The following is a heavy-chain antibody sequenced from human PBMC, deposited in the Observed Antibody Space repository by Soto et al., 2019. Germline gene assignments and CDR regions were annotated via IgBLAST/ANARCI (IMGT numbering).Heavy chain of an antibody. CDR3: ARDSGSSWYGDAFHI. Sequence: EVQLLESGGGLVQPGGSLRLSCAASGFTFSSYAMSWVRQAPGKGLEWVSTFSGSGGSTYYADSVKGRFTISRDNSKNTRYLQMSSLRAEDTAVYYCARDSGSSWYGDAFHIGGQGTMVTVSS. CDR1: GFTFSSYA. J-gene: IGHJ3*02. V-gene: IGHV3-23*01. CDR2: FSGSGGST. D-gene: IGHD6-13*01.